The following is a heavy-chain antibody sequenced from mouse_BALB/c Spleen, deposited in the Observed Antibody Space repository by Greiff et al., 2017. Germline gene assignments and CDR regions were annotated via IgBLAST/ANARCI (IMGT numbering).Heavy chain of an antibody. CDR1: GFTFSDYY. J-gene: IGHJ3*01. Sequence: EVKLMESGGGLVKPGGSLKLSCAASGFTFSDYYMYWVRQTPEKRLEWVATISDGGSYTYYPDSVKGRFTISRDNAKNNLYLQMSSLKSEDTAMYYCARDRSSGFAYWGQGTLVTVSA. D-gene: IGHD3-1*01. CDR3: ARDRSSGFAY. CDR2: ISDGGSYT. V-gene: IGHV5-4*02.